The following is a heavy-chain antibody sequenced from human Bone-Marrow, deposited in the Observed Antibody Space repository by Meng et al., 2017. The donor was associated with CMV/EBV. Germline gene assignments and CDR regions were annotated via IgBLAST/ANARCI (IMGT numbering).Heavy chain of an antibody. V-gene: IGHV3-9*03. CDR2: ISWNSGSI. J-gene: IGHJ3*02. Sequence: SLKISCAASGFTFDDYAMHWVRQAPGKGLEWVSGISWNSGSIGYADSVKGRFAISRDNAKNSLYLQKNSLRAEDMALYYCAKDTRPYYYDSSGPAGAFDIWGQGRRVTVSS. D-gene: IGHD3-22*01. CDR3: AKDTRPYYYDSSGPAGAFDI. CDR1: GFTFDDYA.